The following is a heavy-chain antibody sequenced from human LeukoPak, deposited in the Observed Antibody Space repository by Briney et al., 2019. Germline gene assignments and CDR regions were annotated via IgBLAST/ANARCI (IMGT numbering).Heavy chain of an antibody. Sequence: PSETLSLTCIVSGGSISSTTYYWGWIRQPPGKRLEWIGSIYYSGSTYYNPSLKSRVIISVDTSKNQFSLKLNSVTAADTAVYYCARRGTAGLDYWGQGTLVTVSS. CDR2: IYYSGST. CDR3: ARRGTAGLDY. V-gene: IGHV4-39*01. J-gene: IGHJ4*02. CDR1: GGSISSTTYY.